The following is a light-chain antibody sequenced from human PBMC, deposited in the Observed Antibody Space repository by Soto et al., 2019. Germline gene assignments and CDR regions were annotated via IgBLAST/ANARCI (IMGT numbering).Light chain of an antibody. V-gene: IGKV3-11*01. Sequence: EIVLTQSPATLSLSPGERATLSCRASQSISSYLAWYQQKPGQAPRLLIYDASNRATGIPARFSGSGSGTDFTLTISSLEPEDFAVDYCQHRSNWPLFTFGPGTKVDIK. J-gene: IGKJ3*01. CDR3: QHRSNWPLFT. CDR2: DAS. CDR1: QSISSY.